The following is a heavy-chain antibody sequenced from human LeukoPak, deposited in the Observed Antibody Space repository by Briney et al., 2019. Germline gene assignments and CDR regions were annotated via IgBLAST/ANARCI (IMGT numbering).Heavy chain of an antibody. CDR1: GGSISSGGYY. CDR2: IYYSGST. Sequence: PSQTLSLTCTVSGGSISSGGYYWSWIRQHPGKGLEWIGYIYYSGSTYYNPSLKSRVTISVDTSKNQFSLKLSSVTAADTAVYYCARLSITMVRGVPKSHVIDYWGQGTLVTVSS. D-gene: IGHD3-10*01. CDR3: ARLSITMVRGVPKSHVIDY. J-gene: IGHJ4*02. V-gene: IGHV4-31*03.